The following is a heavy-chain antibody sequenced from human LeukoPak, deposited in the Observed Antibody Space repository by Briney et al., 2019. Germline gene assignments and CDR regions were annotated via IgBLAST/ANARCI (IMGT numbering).Heavy chain of an antibody. CDR1: GFTFSSYS. Sequence: GGSLRLSCAAPGFTFSSYSMNWVRQAPGKGLEWVSSISSSSSYIYYADSVKGRFTISRDNAKNSLYLQMNSLRAEDTAVYYCARGGIYCSSTSCYFDYWGQGTLVTVSS. J-gene: IGHJ4*02. D-gene: IGHD2-2*01. CDR3: ARGGIYCSSTSCYFDY. CDR2: ISSSSSYI. V-gene: IGHV3-21*01.